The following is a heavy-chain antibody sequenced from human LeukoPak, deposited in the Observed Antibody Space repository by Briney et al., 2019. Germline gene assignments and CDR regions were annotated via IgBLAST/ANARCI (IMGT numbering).Heavy chain of an antibody. CDR3: AATRYYYDSSGYSNFDY. Sequence: GGSLRLSCAASGFTFSSYSMNWVRQAPGKGLEWVSSISSSSSYIYYADSVKGRLTISRDNSKNTLYLQMNSLRAEDTAVYYCAATRYYYDSSGYSNFDYWGQGTLVTVSS. V-gene: IGHV3-21*04. CDR1: GFTFSSYS. J-gene: IGHJ4*01. D-gene: IGHD3-22*01. CDR2: ISSSSSYI.